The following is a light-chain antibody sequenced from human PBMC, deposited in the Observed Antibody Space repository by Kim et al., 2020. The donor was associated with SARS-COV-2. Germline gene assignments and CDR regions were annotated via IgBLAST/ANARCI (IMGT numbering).Light chain of an antibody. CDR2: GAS. J-gene: IGKJ2*01. Sequence: PGQRATPACRASQSVSSSYLAWYQQKPGQAPRLLIYGASSRATGIPDRFSGSGSGTDFTLTISRLEPEDFAVYYCQQYGSSPPYTFGQGTKLEI. CDR3: QQYGSSPPYT. V-gene: IGKV3-20*01. CDR1: QSVSSSY.